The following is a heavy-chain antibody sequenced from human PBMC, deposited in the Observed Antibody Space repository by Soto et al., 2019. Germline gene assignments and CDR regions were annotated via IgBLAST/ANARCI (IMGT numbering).Heavy chain of an antibody. V-gene: IGHV1-8*01. CDR3: ARGLGGLLRYFDWLSDQSDALDI. CDR1: GYTFTSYD. D-gene: IGHD3-9*01. CDR2: MNPNSGNT. J-gene: IGHJ3*02. Sequence: ASVKVSCKASGYTFTSYDINWVRQATGQGLEWMGWMNPNSGNTGYAQKFQGRVTMTRNTSISTAYMELSSLRSEDTAVYYCARGLGGLLRYFDWLSDQSDALDIWGQGTMVTVSS.